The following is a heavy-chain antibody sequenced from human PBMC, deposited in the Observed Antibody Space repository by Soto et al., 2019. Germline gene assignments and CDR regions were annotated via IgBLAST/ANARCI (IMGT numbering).Heavy chain of an antibody. CDR3: ARIRIATNNYKRFDR. D-gene: IGHD2-21*01. Sequence: PSETLSLTCSVSGAALNSGNYYWSWIRQVPGKGLEWIGHIYVTGAVDYNPSLRDRITISQDTSERQFYLNLRLVTAADTAVYYCARIRIATNNYKRFDRWGQVTMVTVSS. J-gene: IGHJ5*02. CDR2: IYVTGAV. CDR1: GAALNSGNYY. V-gene: IGHV4-31*03.